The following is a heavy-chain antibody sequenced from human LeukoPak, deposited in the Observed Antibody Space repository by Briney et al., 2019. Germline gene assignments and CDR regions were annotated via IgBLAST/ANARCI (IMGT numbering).Heavy chain of an antibody. CDR2: FDPEDGET. D-gene: IGHD6-19*01. CDR1: GYTLTELS. Sequence: ASVKVSCKVSGYTLTELSMHWVRQAPGKGLEWMGGFDPEDGETIYAQKFQGRVTMTEDTSTDTAYMELSSLRSEDTAVYYCATEGYSSGWNYHYYGMDVWGQGTTVTVSS. V-gene: IGHV1-24*01. J-gene: IGHJ6*02. CDR3: ATEGYSSGWNYHYYGMDV.